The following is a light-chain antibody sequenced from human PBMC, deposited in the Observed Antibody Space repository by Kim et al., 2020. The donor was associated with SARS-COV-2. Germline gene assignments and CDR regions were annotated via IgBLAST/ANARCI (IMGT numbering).Light chain of an antibody. J-gene: IGKJ2*01. CDR3: MQVEQTPYT. CDR2: LAF. Sequence: EPASISCRSGQSLVHRDGNTYLAWYVQKPGQSPQLLISLAFNRSSGVPDWFSGSGSGTDFTLKISRVEAEDVGIYLCMQVEQTPYTFGQGTKLEI. CDR1: QSLVHRDGNTY. V-gene: IGKV2-28*01.